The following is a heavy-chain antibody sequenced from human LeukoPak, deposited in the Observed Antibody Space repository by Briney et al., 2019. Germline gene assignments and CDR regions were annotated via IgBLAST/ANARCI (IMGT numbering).Heavy chain of an antibody. D-gene: IGHD4-11*01. Sequence: ASVKVSCRVSGYTLTELSMHWVRQAPGKGLEWMGGFDPEDGETIYAQKFQGRVTMTEDTSTDTAYMELSSLRSEDTAVYYCATTNDLQQYNWFDPWGQGTLVTVSS. J-gene: IGHJ5*02. CDR1: GYTLTELS. CDR3: ATTNDLQQYNWFDP. CDR2: FDPEDGET. V-gene: IGHV1-24*01.